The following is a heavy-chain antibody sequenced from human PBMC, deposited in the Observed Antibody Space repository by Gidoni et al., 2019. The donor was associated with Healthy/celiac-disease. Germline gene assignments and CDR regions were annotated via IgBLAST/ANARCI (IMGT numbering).Heavy chain of an antibody. D-gene: IGHD2-21*01. J-gene: IGHJ3*02. CDR1: GFTFSSYG. Sequence: QVQLVESGGGVVQPGRSLRLSCAASGFTFSSYGMHWVRQAPGKGLEWVAVIWYDGSNKYYADSVKGRFTISRDNSKNTLYLQMNSLRAEDTAVYYCARAGGDLSAFDIWGQGTMVTVSS. CDR3: ARAGGDLSAFDI. V-gene: IGHV3-33*01. CDR2: IWYDGSNK.